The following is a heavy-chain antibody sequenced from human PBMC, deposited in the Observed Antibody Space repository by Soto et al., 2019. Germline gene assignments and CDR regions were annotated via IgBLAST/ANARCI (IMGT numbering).Heavy chain of an antibody. J-gene: IGHJ4*02. CDR2: ISSTTNYI. CDR3: ARESEDLTANFDY. Sequence: EVQLVESGGGLVKPGGSLRLSCAASGFTFTRYSMNWVRQAPGKGLEWVSSISSTTNYIYSADSMKGRFTVSRDNAKNSVYLELNSLSAADTAVYYCARESEDLTANFDYWGQGTLVTVSS. CDR1: GFTFTRYS. V-gene: IGHV3-21*01.